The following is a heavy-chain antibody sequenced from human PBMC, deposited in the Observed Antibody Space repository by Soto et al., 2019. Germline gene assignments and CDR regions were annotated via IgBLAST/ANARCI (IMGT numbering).Heavy chain of an antibody. CDR2: ITGSGGST. CDR1: GFTFSSYA. CDR3: AKGTCGPARPFDY. V-gene: IGHV3-23*01. D-gene: IGHD2-2*01. Sequence: EVQLLESGGGLVQPGGSLRLSCAASGFTFSSYAMSWVRQAPGKGLEWVSAITGSGGSTYYADSVKGRFTISRENSKNTLYLQMTSLRAGDTAVYYCAKGTCGPARPFDYWGQGTLVTVSS. J-gene: IGHJ4*02.